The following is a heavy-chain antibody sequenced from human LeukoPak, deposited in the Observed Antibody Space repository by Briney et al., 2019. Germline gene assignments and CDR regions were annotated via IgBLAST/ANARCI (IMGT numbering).Heavy chain of an antibody. J-gene: IGHJ4*02. CDR1: GGSIGSYY. Sequence: PAETISLTCTVSGGSIGSYYWSWIRQPPGKGLEWIGYIYNSGNTNYSPSLKSRVSISVDTPKNQFSLKLSSVTAADTAVYYCARPSRDGYRYTFDYWGQGVLVSVSS. D-gene: IGHD5-24*01. CDR3: ARPSRDGYRYTFDY. CDR2: IYNSGNT. V-gene: IGHV4-59*01.